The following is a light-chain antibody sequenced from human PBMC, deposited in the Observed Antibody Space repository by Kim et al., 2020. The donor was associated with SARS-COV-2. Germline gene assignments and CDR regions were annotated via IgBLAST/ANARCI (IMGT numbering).Light chain of an antibody. CDR3: QQYGSSPPIT. J-gene: IGKJ5*01. Sequence: PGKSATLSCRARQSVSSSYLAWYQQRPGQAPRLLIYGASSRASGIPDRFSVSGSGTDFTLTISRLEPEGFAVYYGQQYGSSPPITFCQGTRLVIK. CDR2: GAS. CDR1: QSVSSSY. V-gene: IGKV3-20*01.